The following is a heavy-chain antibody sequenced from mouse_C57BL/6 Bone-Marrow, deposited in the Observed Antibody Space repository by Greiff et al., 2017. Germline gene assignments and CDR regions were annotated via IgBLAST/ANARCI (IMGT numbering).Heavy chain of an antibody. CDR2: IDPETGGT. V-gene: IGHV1-15*01. CDR1: GYTFTDYE. J-gene: IGHJ2*01. D-gene: IGHD2-12*01. CDR3: TRPYYNDVDY. Sequence: QVQLQQSGAELVRPGASVTLSCKASGYTFTDYEMHWVKKTPVHGLEWIGAIDPETGGTASNQKFKGKAILTADKSSSTAYMELRSLTSEDSAVYYCTRPYYNDVDYWGQGTTLTVSS.